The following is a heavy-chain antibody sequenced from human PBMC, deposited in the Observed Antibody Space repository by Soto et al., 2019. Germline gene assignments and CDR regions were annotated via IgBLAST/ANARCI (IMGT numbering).Heavy chain of an antibody. D-gene: IGHD2-8*02. J-gene: IGHJ4*02. CDR3: AKRRGAGGNFDY. CDR1: GFTFSSYA. Sequence: SLSCAASGFTFSSYAMGWVRQGPGKGLEWVAVVSIGGSTHYADSVRGRFTISRDNSKSTLSLQMYSLTAEDTAVYFCAKRRGAGGNFDYWGQGDLVTVSS. CDR2: VSIGGST. V-gene: IGHV3-23*01.